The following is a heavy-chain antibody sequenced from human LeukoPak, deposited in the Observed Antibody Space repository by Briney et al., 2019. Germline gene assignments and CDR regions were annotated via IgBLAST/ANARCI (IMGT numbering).Heavy chain of an antibody. CDR2: IYYSGST. J-gene: IGHJ4*02. V-gene: IGHV4-59*01. CDR3: ASARRYSGSYAFDY. CDR1: GVSISSYY. D-gene: IGHD1-26*01. Sequence: PSETLSPTCTVSGVSISSYYWSWLRQPPGKGLEWVGYIYYSGSTNYNPSLKSRVTISVDTSKNQFSLKLSSVTAADTAVYYCASARRYSGSYAFDYWGQGTLVTVSS.